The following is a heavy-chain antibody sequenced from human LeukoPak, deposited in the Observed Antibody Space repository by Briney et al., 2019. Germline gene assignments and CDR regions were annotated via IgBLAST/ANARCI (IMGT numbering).Heavy chain of an antibody. CDR2: IYSGGST. J-gene: IGHJ4*02. Sequence: GGSLRLSCAASGFTVSSNYMSWVRQAPGKGLEWVSVIYSGGSTYYADSVKGRFTISRDNSKNTLYLQMNSLRAEDTAVYYCARAPRYFDWLPNYWGQGTLVTVSS. CDR1: GFTVSSNY. D-gene: IGHD3-9*01. CDR3: ARAPRYFDWLPNY. V-gene: IGHV3-66*01.